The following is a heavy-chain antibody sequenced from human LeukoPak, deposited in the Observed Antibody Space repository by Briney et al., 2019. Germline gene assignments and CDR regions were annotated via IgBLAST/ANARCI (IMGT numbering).Heavy chain of an antibody. J-gene: IGHJ6*03. CDR1: GFSLSTSGMC. CDR3: ARSQQGIAAAGTVTYYYYYMDV. D-gene: IGHD6-13*01. Sequence: SGPALVEPTQTLTLTCTFSGFSLSTSGMCVSWIRQPPGKALEWLARIDWDDDKYYSTSLKTRLTISKDTSKNQVVLTMTNMDPVDTATYYCARSQQGIAAAGTVTYYYYYMDVWGKGTTVTVSS. CDR2: IDWDDDK. V-gene: IGHV2-70*11.